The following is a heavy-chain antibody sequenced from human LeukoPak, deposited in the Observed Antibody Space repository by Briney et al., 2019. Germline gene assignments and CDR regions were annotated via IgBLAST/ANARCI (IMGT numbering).Heavy chain of an antibody. V-gene: IGHV4-39*01. CDR3: ARLISGSPADY. D-gene: IGHD1-26*01. J-gene: IGHJ4*02. CDR1: GGSISNSNYH. Sequence: SETLSLTSTVSGGSISNSNYHWGWIRQPPGKGLEWIGSIYHSGNTYYNPSLKSRVTISVDTSKNQFSLKLNSMTAADTAVYYCARLISGSPADYWGQGTLVTVSS. CDR2: IYHSGNT.